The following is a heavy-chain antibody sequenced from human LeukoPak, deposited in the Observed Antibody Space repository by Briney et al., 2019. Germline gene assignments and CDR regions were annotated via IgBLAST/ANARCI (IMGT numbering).Heavy chain of an antibody. J-gene: IGHJ4*02. CDR2: IIPIFGTA. Sequence: SVKVSCKASGGTFSSYAIGWVRQAPGQGLEWMGRIIPIFGTANYAQKFQGRVTITTDESTSTAYMELSSLRSEDTAVYYCARDTAAMASDWGQGTLVTVSS. D-gene: IGHD5-18*01. CDR3: ARDTAAMASD. CDR1: GGTFSSYA. V-gene: IGHV1-69*05.